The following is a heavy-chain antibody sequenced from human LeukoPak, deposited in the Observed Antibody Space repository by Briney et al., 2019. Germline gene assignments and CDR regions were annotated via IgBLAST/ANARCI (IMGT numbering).Heavy chain of an antibody. Sequence: GGSLRLSCAASGFTFSTYAMSWVRQAPGKGLEWVSYISSGSSTIYYADSVKGRFTISRDNSKNTLYLQMNSLRAEDTAVYYCAKAENYYDSSGYWTDYWGQGTLVTVSS. V-gene: IGHV3-48*01. CDR1: GFTFSTYA. J-gene: IGHJ4*02. D-gene: IGHD3-22*01. CDR2: ISSGSSTI. CDR3: AKAENYYDSSGYWTDY.